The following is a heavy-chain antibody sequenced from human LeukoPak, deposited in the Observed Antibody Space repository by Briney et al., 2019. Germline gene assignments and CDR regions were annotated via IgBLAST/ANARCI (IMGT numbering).Heavy chain of an antibody. CDR1: GASISSSSYY. J-gene: IGHJ4*02. V-gene: IGHV4-39*01. CDR2: IHYSGST. D-gene: IGHD3-22*01. CDR3: ARHPSGSSFDY. Sequence: SETLSLTCTVSGASISSSSYYWGWIRQPPGKGLEWIATIHYSGSTYHNPSLKSRVTMSVDTSKNQFSLKLSSVAAADTAVYYCARHPSGSSFDYWGQGTLVTVSS.